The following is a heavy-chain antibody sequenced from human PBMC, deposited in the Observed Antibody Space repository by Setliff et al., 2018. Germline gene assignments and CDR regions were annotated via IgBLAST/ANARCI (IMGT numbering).Heavy chain of an antibody. V-gene: IGHV4-39*01. Sequence: KTSETLSLTCTVSGGSMRSISYYWGWVRQPPGKGLEWIGTIYDSGTTYYNPSLKSRVTISVDTSKNQFSLRLSSVTAADTAVYYCARGRNIAARLLDSWGQGALVTVSS. CDR1: GGSMRSISYY. D-gene: IGHD6-6*01. J-gene: IGHJ4*02. CDR2: IYDSGTT. CDR3: ARGRNIAARLLDS.